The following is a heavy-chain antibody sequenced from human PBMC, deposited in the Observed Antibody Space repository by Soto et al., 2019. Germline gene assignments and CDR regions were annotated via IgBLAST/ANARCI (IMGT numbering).Heavy chain of an antibody. V-gene: IGHV3-13*01. CDR3: ARGAPPGIVGELDS. D-gene: IGHD1-26*01. CDR2: IGTAGDT. J-gene: IGHJ5*01. CDR1: GFTFSFYD. Sequence: EVQLVESGGALVQPGGSLRLSCAASGFTFSFYDMHWVRQVTGKGLEWVSGIGTAGDTYYAGSAKGRFTISRNDAKNSFYLQMNSLTDDDTAVYYCARGAPPGIVGELDSWGQGILVNVSS.